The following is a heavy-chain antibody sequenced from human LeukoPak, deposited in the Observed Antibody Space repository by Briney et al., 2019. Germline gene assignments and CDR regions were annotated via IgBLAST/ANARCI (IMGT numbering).Heavy chain of an antibody. D-gene: IGHD5-24*01. CDR1: GFTFSNYP. J-gene: IGHJ4*02. CDR2: IRQDGSEK. CDR3: ARDLRDGYNSALPYYFDY. V-gene: IGHV3-7*01. Sequence: GGSLRLSCVGSGFTFSNYPMSWVRQAPGKGLEWVANIRQDGSEKYYVDSVKGRFTISRDNAKNSLYLQMNSLRAEDTAVYYCARDLRDGYNSALPYYFDYWGQGTLVTVSS.